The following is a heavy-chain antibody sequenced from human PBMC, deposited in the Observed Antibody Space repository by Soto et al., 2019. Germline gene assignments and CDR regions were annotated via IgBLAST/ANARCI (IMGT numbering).Heavy chain of an antibody. J-gene: IGHJ3*02. D-gene: IGHD3-9*01. CDR1: GGSFSGSY. CDR3: ARGLRYFDWLLCDAFDI. CDR2: INHSGST. V-gene: IGHV4-34*01. Sequence: QVQLQQWGAGLLKPSETLSLTCAVYGGSFSGSYWSWIHQPPEKGREWIGEINHSGSTNYNPSLKSRVTISVDTSKNQFSLKLSSVTAADTAVYYCARGLRYFDWLLCDAFDIWGQGTMVTVSS.